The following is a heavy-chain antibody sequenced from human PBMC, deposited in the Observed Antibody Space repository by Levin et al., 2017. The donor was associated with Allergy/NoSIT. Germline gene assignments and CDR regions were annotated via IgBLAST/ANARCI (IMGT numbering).Heavy chain of an antibody. CDR3: ARDSGSSWSYYDYYMDV. J-gene: IGHJ6*03. V-gene: IGHV3-21*01. CDR2: ISSSSSYI. D-gene: IGHD6-13*01. Sequence: SGGSLRLSCAASGFTFSSYSMNWVRQAPGKGLEWVSSISSSSSYIYYADSVKGRFTISRDNAKNSLYLQMNSLRAEDTAVYYCARDSGSSWSYYDYYMDVWGKGTTVTVSS. CDR1: GFTFSSYS.